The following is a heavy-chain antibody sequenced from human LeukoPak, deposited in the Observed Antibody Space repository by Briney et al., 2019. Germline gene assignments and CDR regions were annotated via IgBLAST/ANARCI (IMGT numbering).Heavy chain of an antibody. CDR3: ARHSESSGYSFYFDY. V-gene: IGHV4-59*08. CDR2: IYYSGST. CDR1: GGSISSYY. Sequence: PSETLSLTCTVSGGSISSYYWSWIRQPPGKGLEWIGYIYYSGSTNYNPSLKSRVTISVDTSKNQFSLKLSSVTAADTAVYYCARHSESSGYSFYFDYWGLGTLVTVSS. J-gene: IGHJ4*02. D-gene: IGHD3-22*01.